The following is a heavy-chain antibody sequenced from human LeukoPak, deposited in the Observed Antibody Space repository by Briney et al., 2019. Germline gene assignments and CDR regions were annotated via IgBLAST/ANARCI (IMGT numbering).Heavy chain of an antibody. V-gene: IGHV3-48*01. CDR2: ISSSSSTI. CDR3: ARDGFIFVAAADYYYYYYMDV. Sequence: GGSLRLSCAASGFTFSSYSMNWVRQAPGKGLEWVSYISSSSSTIYYADSVKGRFTISRDNAKNSLYLQMNSLRAEDTAVYYCARDGFIFVAAADYYYYYYMDVWGKGTTVTVSS. J-gene: IGHJ6*03. D-gene: IGHD6-13*01. CDR1: GFTFSSYS.